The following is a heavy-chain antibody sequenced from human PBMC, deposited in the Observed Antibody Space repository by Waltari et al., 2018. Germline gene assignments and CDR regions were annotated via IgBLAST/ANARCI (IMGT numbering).Heavy chain of an antibody. CDR2: IWYDGSNK. CDR1: GFTFGSYG. J-gene: IGHJ4*02. CDR3: ARDGYSSGWYPGY. V-gene: IGHV3-33*01. D-gene: IGHD6-19*01. Sequence: QVQLVESGGGVFQPGRSLRLSCHASGFTFGSYGMHWVRQAPGKGLEWVAVIWYDGSNKYYADSVKGRFTISRDNSKNTLYLQMNSLRAEDTAVYYCARDGYSSGWYPGYWGQGTLVTVSS.